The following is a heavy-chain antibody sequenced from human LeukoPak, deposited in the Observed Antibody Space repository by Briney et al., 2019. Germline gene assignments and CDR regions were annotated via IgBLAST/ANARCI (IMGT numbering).Heavy chain of an antibody. J-gene: IGHJ6*03. CDR3: AKDMVSGPYYYYMDV. CDR2: ISWDGGST. D-gene: IGHD1-1*01. Sequence: GGSLRLSCAASGFTFDDYAMHWVRQAPGKGLEWVSLISWDGGSTYYADSVKGRFTISRDNSKNSLYLQMNSLRAEDTALYYCAKDMVSGPYYYYMDVWGKGTTVTVSS. CDR1: GFTFDDYA. V-gene: IGHV3-43D*03.